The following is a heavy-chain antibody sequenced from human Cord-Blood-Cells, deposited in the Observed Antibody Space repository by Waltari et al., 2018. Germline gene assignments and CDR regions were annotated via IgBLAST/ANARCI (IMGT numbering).Heavy chain of an antibody. Sequence: EVQLVQSGAEVKKPGESLKISCKGSGYSFTSYWIGWVRQRPGKGLEWMGIMYPGDSDTRYRRSFQGQVTISADKSIITAYLQWSSLKASDTAMNYCARYTAMALFDYWGQGTLVTVSS. J-gene: IGHJ4*02. V-gene: IGHV5-51*01. CDR2: MYPGDSDT. D-gene: IGHD5-18*01. CDR1: GYSFTSYW. CDR3: ARYTAMALFDY.